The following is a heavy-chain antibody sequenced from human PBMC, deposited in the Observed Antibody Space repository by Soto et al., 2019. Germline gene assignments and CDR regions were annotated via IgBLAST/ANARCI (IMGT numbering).Heavy chain of an antibody. Sequence: ASVKVSCKASGYTFTSYDINWVRQATGQGLEWMGWMNPNSGNTGYAQKFQGRVTMTRNTSISTAYMELSSLRSEDTAVYYCARRLGYDFWSGYSAGSIGMDVWRQGTTVTVSS. D-gene: IGHD3-3*01. J-gene: IGHJ6*02. CDR3: ARRLGYDFWSGYSAGSIGMDV. CDR2: MNPNSGNT. V-gene: IGHV1-8*01. CDR1: GYTFTSYD.